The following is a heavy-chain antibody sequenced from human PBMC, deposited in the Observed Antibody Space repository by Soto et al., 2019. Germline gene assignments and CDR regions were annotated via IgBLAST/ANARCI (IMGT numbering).Heavy chain of an antibody. CDR1: GGSISSYY. CDR2: IYYSGST. CDR3: AGAAKVIAARPCYFDY. J-gene: IGHJ4*02. V-gene: IGHV4-59*01. D-gene: IGHD6-6*01. Sequence: SETLSLTCTVSGGSISSYYWSWIRQPPGKGLEWIGYIYYSGSTNYNPSLKSRVTISVDTSKNQFSLKLSSVTAADTAVYYCAGAAKVIAARPCYFDYGAQETRVTFSS.